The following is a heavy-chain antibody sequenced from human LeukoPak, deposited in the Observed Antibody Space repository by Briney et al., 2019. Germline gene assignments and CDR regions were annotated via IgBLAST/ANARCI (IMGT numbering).Heavy chain of an antibody. Sequence: GRSLRLSCAASGFTFDDYAMHWVRQAPGKGLEWVPGISWNSGSIGYADSVKGRFTISRDNAKNSLYLQMNSLRAEDTALYYCARRGRYGYYFDYWGQGTLVTVSS. J-gene: IGHJ4*02. CDR1: GFTFDDYA. CDR2: ISWNSGSI. CDR3: ARRGRYGYYFDY. D-gene: IGHD5-18*01. V-gene: IGHV3-9*01.